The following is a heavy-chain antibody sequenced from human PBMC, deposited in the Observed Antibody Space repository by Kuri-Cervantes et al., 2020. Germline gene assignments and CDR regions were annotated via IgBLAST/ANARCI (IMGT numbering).Heavy chain of an antibody. Sequence: SETLSLTCTVSGGSVSSGRYYWSWIRQPPGKGLEWIGYIYYSGSTNYNPSLKSRVTISVDTSKNQFSLKLFSATAADTAVYYCARGPDSNYDFDYWGQGTLVTVSS. J-gene: IGHJ4*02. V-gene: IGHV4-61*01. CDR1: GGSVSSGRYY. CDR3: ARGPDSNYDFDY. CDR2: IYYSGST. D-gene: IGHD4-11*01.